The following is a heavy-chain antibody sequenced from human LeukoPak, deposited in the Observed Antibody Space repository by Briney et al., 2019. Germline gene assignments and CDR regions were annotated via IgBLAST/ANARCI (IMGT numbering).Heavy chain of an antibody. J-gene: IGHJ6*03. V-gene: IGHV1-69*13. D-gene: IGHD3-10*01. CDR3: ARDGVSQRITMVRGVNYYYYYMDV. CDR1: GGTFSSYA. CDR2: IIPIFGTA. Sequence: ASVKVSCKASGGTFSSYAISWVRQAPGQGLEWMGGIIPIFGTANYAQKFQGRVTITADESTSTAYMELSSLRSEDTDVYYCARDGVSQRITMVRGVNYYYYYMDVWGKGTTVTISS.